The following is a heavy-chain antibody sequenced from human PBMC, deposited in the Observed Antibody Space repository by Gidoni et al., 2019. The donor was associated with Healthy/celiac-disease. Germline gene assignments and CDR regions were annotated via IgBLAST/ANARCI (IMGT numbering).Heavy chain of an antibody. J-gene: IGHJ3*02. CDR3: ARRHSNVYYDSSGYNDAFDI. CDR2: ISSSSIYT. CDR1: GFTFSAYY. D-gene: IGHD3-22*01. V-gene: IGHV3-11*06. Sequence: QVQLVEYGGGLVKPGGSLRLSCAASGFTFSAYYMSWVRQAPRKGRDWVSYISSSSIYTNYADSVKGRFTISRDNAKNSLYLQMNSLRADDTAVYYCARRHSNVYYDSSGYNDAFDIWGQGTMVTVSS.